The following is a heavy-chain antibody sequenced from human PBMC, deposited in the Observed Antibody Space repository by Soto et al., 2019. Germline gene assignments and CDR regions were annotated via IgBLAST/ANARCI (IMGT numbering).Heavy chain of an antibody. V-gene: IGHV1-46*01. CDR2: INPSGGST. Sequence: GASVKVSCKASGYTFTSYYMHWVRQSPGQGLEWMGIINPSGGSTSYAQKFQGRVTITADKSTSTAYMELSSLRSEDTAVYYCARLGSYGYYYMEVWGKGTTVTVTS. D-gene: IGHD5-18*01. CDR1: GYTFTSYY. J-gene: IGHJ6*03. CDR3: ARLGSYGYYYMEV.